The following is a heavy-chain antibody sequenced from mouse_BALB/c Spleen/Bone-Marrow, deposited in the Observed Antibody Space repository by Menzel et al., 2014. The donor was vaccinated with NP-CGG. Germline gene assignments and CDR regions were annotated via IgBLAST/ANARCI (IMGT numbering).Heavy chain of an antibody. J-gene: IGHJ2*01. CDR2: IDPANDNS. CDR3: TRNYVSHYFDY. V-gene: IGHV14-3*02. Sequence: VQLKQSGAELVKPGASVKLSCAASGFNIXDTFIHWVKQRPEQGLEWIGSIDPANDNSKFDPKFQGKATLTADTSSNTAYLQLSSLTSEDTAVYFCTRNYVSHYFDYWGQGTTLTVSS. D-gene: IGHD1-1*01. CDR1: GFNIXDTF.